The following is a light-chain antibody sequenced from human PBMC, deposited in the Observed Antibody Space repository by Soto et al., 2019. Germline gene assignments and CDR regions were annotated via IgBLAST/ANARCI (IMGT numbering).Light chain of an antibody. CDR2: DVS. CDR1: SSDVGGYNY. V-gene: IGLV2-11*01. Sequence: QSALTQPRSVSGSPGQSVTISCTGTSSDVGGYNYVSWYQQHPGKAPKVMIYDVSERPSGVPDLFSGSKSGNTASLTISGLQTEDEAEYYCCSYAGSPRYVLGTGTKLTVL. J-gene: IGLJ1*01. CDR3: CSYAGSPRYV.